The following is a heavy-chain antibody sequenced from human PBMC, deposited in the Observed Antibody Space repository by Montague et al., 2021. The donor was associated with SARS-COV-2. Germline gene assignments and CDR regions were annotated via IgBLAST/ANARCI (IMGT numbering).Heavy chain of an antibody. Sequence: SETLSLTCTVSGDSMSSNNWWTWVRQSPGKGLEWIGEIHNIVGTNYNPSLKRRVSISVDKSRNQFSLNLSSVTAADTAFYYCATEFGGCSATSCYLYNWGRGTLVTVSS. J-gene: IGHJ4*02. CDR3: ATEFGGCSATSCYLYN. D-gene: IGHD2-2*01. V-gene: IGHV4-4*02. CDR1: GDSMSSNNW. CDR2: IHNIVGT.